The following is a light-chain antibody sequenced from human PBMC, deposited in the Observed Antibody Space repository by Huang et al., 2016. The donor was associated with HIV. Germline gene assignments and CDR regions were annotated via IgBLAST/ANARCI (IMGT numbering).Light chain of an antibody. Sequence: IQLTQSPSSLSASVGDRVTITCRASQDISSYLAWYQQRPGKAPKLLMYAASTLESGVPSRFSGSGSGSDFTLTINNLQPEDFATYYCLQLNSYPGTFGPGTNVDV. J-gene: IGKJ3*01. CDR3: LQLNSYPGT. V-gene: IGKV1-9*01. CDR1: QDISSY. CDR2: AAS.